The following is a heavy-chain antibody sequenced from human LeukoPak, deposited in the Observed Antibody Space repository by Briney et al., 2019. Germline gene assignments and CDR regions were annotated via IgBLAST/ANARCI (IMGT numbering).Heavy chain of an antibody. CDR3: ARDNSVGDVAWWFDP. J-gene: IGHJ5*02. Sequence: GASVKVSCKASGYTFTGYYMHWVRQAPGQGLEWMGWISPTSGGTNYAQKFQGRVTMTRDTSISTAYMELSRLRSDDTAVYYCARDNSVGDVAWWFDPWGQGTLVTVSS. CDR2: ISPTSGGT. D-gene: IGHD1-26*01. V-gene: IGHV1-2*02. CDR1: GYTFTGYY.